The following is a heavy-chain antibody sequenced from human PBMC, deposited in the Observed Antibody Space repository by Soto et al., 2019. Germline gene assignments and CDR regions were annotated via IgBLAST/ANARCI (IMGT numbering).Heavy chain of an antibody. J-gene: IGHJ6*01. D-gene: IGHD3-10*01. CDR3: ANTVV. Sequence: EEQVVESGGGLVQPGGSLRLSCAASEFSISHYWMSWVSQAPGKGLEWVANIKEDGSEQNYVDSLKGRFTISRDNAKNSLYLQMNSLRADDTAVYYCANTVVRGLGTTVTVSS. V-gene: IGHV3-7*05. CDR2: IKEDGSEQ. CDR1: EFSISHYW.